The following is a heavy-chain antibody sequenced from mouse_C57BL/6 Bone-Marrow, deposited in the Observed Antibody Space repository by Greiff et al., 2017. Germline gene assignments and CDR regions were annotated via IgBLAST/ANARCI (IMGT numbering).Heavy chain of an antibody. Sequence: EVMLVESGEGLVKPGGSLKLSCAASGFTFSSYAMSWVRQTPEKRLAWVAYISSGGDYIYYADTVKGRFTISRDNARNTLYLQRSSLKSEDTAMYYCTRDGADYFDYWGQGTTLTVSS. CDR1: GFTFSSYA. V-gene: IGHV5-9-1*02. D-gene: IGHD3-3*01. CDR2: ISSGGDYI. CDR3: TRDGADYFDY. J-gene: IGHJ2*01.